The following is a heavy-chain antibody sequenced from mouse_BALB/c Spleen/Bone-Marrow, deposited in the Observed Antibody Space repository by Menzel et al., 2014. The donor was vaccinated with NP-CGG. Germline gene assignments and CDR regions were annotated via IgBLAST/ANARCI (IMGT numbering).Heavy chain of an antibody. J-gene: IGHJ4*01. CDR2: ISGYYGDA. CDR3: ARSGKVRSAMDY. Sequence: VKLVESGAELVRPGVSVKISCKGSGYTFTDYAIHWVKQSHAKSLEWIGLISGYYGDAIYNQKFKGKATMTVDKSSRTAYMDLARLTSEDSAIYYCARSGKVRSAMDYWGQGTSVTVSS. D-gene: IGHD2-14*01. CDR1: GYTFTDYA. V-gene: IGHV1-67*01.